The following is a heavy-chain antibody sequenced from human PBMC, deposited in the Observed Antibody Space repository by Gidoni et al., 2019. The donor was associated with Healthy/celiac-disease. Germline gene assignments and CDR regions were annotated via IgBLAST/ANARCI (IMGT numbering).Heavy chain of an antibody. J-gene: IGHJ4*02. V-gene: IGHV3-30*03. CDR3: ARSFMAAAAAGY. CDR2: ISYDGSNK. CDR1: GFTFSSYG. Sequence: QVQLVESGGGVVQPGRSLRLSCAASGFTFSSYGMHWVRQAPGKGLEWVAVISYDGSNKYYADSVKGRFTISRDNSKNTLYLQMNSLRAEDTAVYYCARSFMAAAAAGYWGQGTLVTVSS. D-gene: IGHD6-13*01.